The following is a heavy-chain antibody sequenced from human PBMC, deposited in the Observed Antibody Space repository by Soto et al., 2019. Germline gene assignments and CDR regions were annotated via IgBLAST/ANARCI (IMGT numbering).Heavy chain of an antibody. CDR2: IYYSGST. V-gene: IGHV4-59*01. CDR1: GGSISSYY. Sequence: PSETLSLTCTVSGGSISSYYWSWVRQPPGQGLEWIGYIYYSGSTNYNPSLKSRVTISVDTSKNQFSLKLSSVTAADTAVYYCARDLGGSSWYGGGYFDYWGQGTLVTVSS. D-gene: IGHD6-13*01. J-gene: IGHJ4*02. CDR3: ARDLGGSSWYGGGYFDY.